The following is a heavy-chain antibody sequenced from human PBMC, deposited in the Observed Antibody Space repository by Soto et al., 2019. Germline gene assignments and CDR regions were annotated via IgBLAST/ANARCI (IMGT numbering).Heavy chain of an antibody. D-gene: IGHD3-22*01. Sequence: PSETLSLTCTVSGGSVTSGSYYWSWIRQPPGKGLEWIGYIYYSGTTNYNPSLKSRVTISVDTSKNQFSLKLNSVTAADTAVYYCASDYYDSSGYYSFDYWGQGTLVTVSS. V-gene: IGHV4-61*01. CDR1: GGSVTSGSYY. CDR3: ASDYYDSSGYYSFDY. J-gene: IGHJ4*02. CDR2: IYYSGTT.